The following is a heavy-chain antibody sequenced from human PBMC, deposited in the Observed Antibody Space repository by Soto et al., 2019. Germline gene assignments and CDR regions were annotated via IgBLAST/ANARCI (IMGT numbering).Heavy chain of an antibody. CDR2: IWYDGSSK. V-gene: IGHV3-33*01. CDR3: ARESYYDTSGRHSGVGGFDY. D-gene: IGHD3-22*01. Sequence: QEHLVESGGGVVPPGRSLRLSCAASGFTFNKYAMHWVRQAPGKGLQWVSFIWYDGSSKYYTDSVKGRFTISRDNSKNTLYLQMNNLAVEDTAVYYCARESYYDTSGRHSGVGGFDYWGQGTLVTVSS. CDR1: GFTFNKYA. J-gene: IGHJ4*02.